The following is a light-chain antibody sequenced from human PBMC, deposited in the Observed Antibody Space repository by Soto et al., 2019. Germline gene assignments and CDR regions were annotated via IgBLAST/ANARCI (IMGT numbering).Light chain of an antibody. CDR1: SGHSNYA. J-gene: IGLJ2*01. Sequence: QPVLTQSPSASASLGASVKLTCTLSSGHSNYAIAWHQQQPEKGPPYLMKLNSDGSHSKGDGIPDRFSGSSSGAERYLTISSLQSEDEADYYCQTWGTGIQIFGGGTKLTVL. CDR2: LNSDGSH. CDR3: QTWGTGIQI. V-gene: IGLV4-69*01.